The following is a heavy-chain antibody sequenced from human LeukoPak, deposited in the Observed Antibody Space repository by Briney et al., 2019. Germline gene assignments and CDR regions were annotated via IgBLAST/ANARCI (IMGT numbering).Heavy chain of an antibody. CDR3: ARDLDSAAFDI. CDR2: IRTSTGSP. D-gene: IGHD2-15*01. CDR1: GYTFTSYA. Sequence: ASVKVSCKASGYTFTSYAINWVRQAPGQGLEYMGWIRTSTGSPTYAQGFTRRFVFSLDTSVNTAYLQISSLKAEDTAVYYCARDLDSAAFDIWGQGTMVTVSS. V-gene: IGHV7-4-1*02. J-gene: IGHJ3*02.